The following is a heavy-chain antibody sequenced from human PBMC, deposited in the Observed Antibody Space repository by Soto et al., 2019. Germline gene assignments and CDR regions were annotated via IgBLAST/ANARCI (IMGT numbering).Heavy chain of an antibody. CDR3: ARGGGGSYSGYYFDY. D-gene: IGHD1-26*01. CDR1: GGSFSGYY. J-gene: IGHJ4*02. Sequence: SETLSLTCAVYGGSFSGYYWSWIRQPPGKGLEWIGEINHSGSTNYNPPLKSRVTISVDTSKNQFSLKLSSVTAADTAVYYCARGGGGSYSGYYFDYWGQGTLVTVSS. CDR2: INHSGST. V-gene: IGHV4-34*01.